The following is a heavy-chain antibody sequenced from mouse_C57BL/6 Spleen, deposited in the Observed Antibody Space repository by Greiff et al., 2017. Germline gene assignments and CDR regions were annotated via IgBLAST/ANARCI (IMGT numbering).Heavy chain of an antibody. J-gene: IGHJ4*01. CDR2: IHPSDSDT. Sequence: QVQLQQPGAELVKPGASVKVSCKASGYTFTSYWMHWVKQRPGQGLEWIGRIHPSDSDTNYNQKFKGKATLTVDKSSSTAYMQLSSLTAADSAVYYCAIRTTVVATWDYAMDYWGQGTSVTVSS. CDR3: AIRTTVVATWDYAMDY. CDR1: GYTFTSYW. D-gene: IGHD1-1*01. V-gene: IGHV1-74*01.